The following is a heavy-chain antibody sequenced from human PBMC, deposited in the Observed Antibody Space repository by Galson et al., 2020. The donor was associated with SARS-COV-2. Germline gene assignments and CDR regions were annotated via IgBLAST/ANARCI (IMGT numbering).Heavy chain of an antibody. CDR2: ISGSGGNT. CDR1: GFTFSSYA. J-gene: IGHJ2*01. D-gene: IGHD2-15*01. V-gene: IGHV3-23*01. Sequence: GESLKLFCAASGFTFSSYAMSWVRQAPGKGLEWVSAISGSGGNTYYADSVKGRFTISRDNSKNTLYLQMNSLRAEDTAVYYCAKSGPTPDCVVVGAAMVYWYFDLWGRGTLVTVSS. CDR3: AKSGPTPDCVVVGAAMVYWYFDL.